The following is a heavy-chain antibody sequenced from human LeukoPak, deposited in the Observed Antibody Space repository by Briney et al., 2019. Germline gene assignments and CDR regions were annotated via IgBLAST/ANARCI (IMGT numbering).Heavy chain of an antibody. Sequence: GSSVKVSCKASGGTFGSYAISWVRQAPGQGLEWMGRIIPIPGIANYAQKFQGRVTITADKSTSTAYMELSSLRSEDTAVYYCARDIAVYGGDYYYGMDVWGQGTTVTVSS. D-gene: IGHD6-19*01. J-gene: IGHJ6*02. CDR1: GGTFGSYA. CDR2: IIPIPGIA. CDR3: ARDIAVYGGDYYYGMDV. V-gene: IGHV1-69*04.